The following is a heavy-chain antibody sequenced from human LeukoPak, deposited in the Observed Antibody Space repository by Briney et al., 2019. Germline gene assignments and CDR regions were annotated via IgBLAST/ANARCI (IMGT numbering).Heavy chain of an antibody. CDR2: IYSSGST. J-gene: IGHJ4*02. D-gene: IGHD6-19*01. CDR1: VGSISGYY. Sequence: SETVSLICTVSVGSISGYYWSWIRQPPGKGLEWIGYIYSSGSTTYNSSLKGRVTISVDTSKNQFSLKLSSVTAADTAVYYCARRAVAENYFDYWGQGTLVTVSS. CDR3: ARRAVAENYFDY. V-gene: IGHV4-4*09.